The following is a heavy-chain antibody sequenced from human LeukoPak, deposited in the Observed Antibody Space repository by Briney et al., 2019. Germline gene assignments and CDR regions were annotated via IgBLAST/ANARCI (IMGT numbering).Heavy chain of an antibody. CDR1: GDSISSSSSY. D-gene: IGHD3-22*01. CDR2: IYYSGRP. Sequence: SETLSLTCTVSGDSISSSSSYWGWVRQPPGKGLEWIGSIYYSGRPYYSPSLRSRVTMSVDTSKNQFSLKLSSVTAADTAVYYCVRHYYDSTGFDRSCYYYGMDVWGHGTVVTVSS. CDR3: VRHYYDSTGFDRSCYYYGMDV. V-gene: IGHV4-39*01. J-gene: IGHJ6*02.